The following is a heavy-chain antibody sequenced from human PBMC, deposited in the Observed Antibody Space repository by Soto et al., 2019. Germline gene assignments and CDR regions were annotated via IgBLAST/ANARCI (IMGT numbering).Heavy chain of an antibody. D-gene: IGHD3-10*01. V-gene: IGHV4-30-4*01. CDR1: GGSISSGDYY. J-gene: IGHJ4*02. CDR3: ARHRGPTGPNY. Sequence: SETLSLTCTVSGGSISSGDYYWSWIRQPPGKGLEWIGYIYYSGSTYYNPSLKSRVTISVDTSKNQFSLNLNSVTATDTAVYYCARHRGPTGPNYWGQGTLVTVSS. CDR2: IYYSGST.